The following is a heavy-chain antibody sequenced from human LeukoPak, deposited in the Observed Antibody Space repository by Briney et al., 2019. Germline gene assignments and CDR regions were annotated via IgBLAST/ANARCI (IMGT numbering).Heavy chain of an antibody. CDR3: AREEWLLGCYDY. J-gene: IGHJ4*02. CDR2: ISWNSGSK. Sequence: GGSLRLSCAASGFTFDDYAMHWVRQAPGKGLEWVSGISWNSGSKGYADSVKGRFTISRENAKNSLYLQMNSLRAEDTAVYYCAREEWLLGCYDYWGQGTLVTVSS. V-gene: IGHV3-9*01. D-gene: IGHD3-3*01. CDR1: GFTFDDYA.